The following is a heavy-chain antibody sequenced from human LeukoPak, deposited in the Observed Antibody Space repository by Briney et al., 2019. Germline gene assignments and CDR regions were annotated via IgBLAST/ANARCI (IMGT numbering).Heavy chain of an antibody. CDR1: GFTFTSSA. D-gene: IGHD3-10*01. V-gene: IGHV1-58*01. CDR2: IVVGSGDT. J-gene: IGHJ3*02. CDR3: GADSMPRGVFSYAFDI. Sequence: SVKVSCKASGFTFTSSAVQWVRQPRGQRLEWIGWIVVGSGDTNSAQKFQERVTITRDMSTRTAYMELSSLRSEDTAVYYCGADSMPRGVFSYAFDIWGQGTMVTVSS.